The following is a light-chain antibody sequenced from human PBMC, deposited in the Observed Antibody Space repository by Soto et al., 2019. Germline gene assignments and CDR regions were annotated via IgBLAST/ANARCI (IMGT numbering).Light chain of an antibody. V-gene: IGLV2-14*03. CDR3: NSFTSISTYD. Sequence: QSVLTQPAYESGSPGQSITISCTGTSSDVGGFNYVSWYQQHPGKAPKLMIYDVTNRPSGVSYRFSGSKSGNTASLTISGLQAEFYADYYSNSFTSISTYDFVTVTKVTVL. CDR1: SSDVGGFNY. J-gene: IGLJ1*01. CDR2: DVT.